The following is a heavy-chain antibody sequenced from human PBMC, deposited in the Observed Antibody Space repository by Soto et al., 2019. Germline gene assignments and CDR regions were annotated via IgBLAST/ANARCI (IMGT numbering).Heavy chain of an antibody. CDR2: IYYSGST. V-gene: IGHV4-30-4*01. Sequence: PSETLSLTCTVSGGSISSGDYYWSWIRQPPGKGLEWIGYIYYSGSTYYNPSLKSRVTISVDTSKNQFSLKLSSVTAADTAVYYCARDHYGDYWGDYYYYGMDVWGQGTTVTVSS. D-gene: IGHD4-17*01. J-gene: IGHJ6*02. CDR3: ARDHYGDYWGDYYYYGMDV. CDR1: GGSISSGDYY.